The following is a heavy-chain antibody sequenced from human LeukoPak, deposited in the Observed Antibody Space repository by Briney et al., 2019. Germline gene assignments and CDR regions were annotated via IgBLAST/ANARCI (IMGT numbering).Heavy chain of an antibody. J-gene: IGHJ4*02. CDR3: ARNSVPRRAIDY. V-gene: IGHV1-18*01. CDR1: GYTFTSYG. CDR2: ISAYNGNT. D-gene: IGHD1-14*01. Sequence: ASVKVSCKASGYTFTSYGISWVRQSPGQGLEWMGWISAYNGNTNHAQKLQGRVTMTTDTSTSTAYMELRSLRSDATAVYYCARNSVPRRAIDYWGQGTLVTVSS.